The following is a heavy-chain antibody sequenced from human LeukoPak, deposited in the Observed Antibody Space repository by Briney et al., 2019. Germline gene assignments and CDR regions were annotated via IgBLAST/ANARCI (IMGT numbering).Heavy chain of an antibody. Sequence: ASVKVPCKASGGPFYKYAINWVRQAPGQGLEWMGGTMPVIGTPIYAQKFQSRVTITTGESTNTAFMELNNLRSEDTAIYYCATYGGNTAEFFQHWGQGTLVTVSS. CDR1: GGPFYKYA. J-gene: IGHJ1*01. CDR3: ATYGGNTAEFFQH. CDR2: TMPVIGTP. V-gene: IGHV1-69*05. D-gene: IGHD4-23*01.